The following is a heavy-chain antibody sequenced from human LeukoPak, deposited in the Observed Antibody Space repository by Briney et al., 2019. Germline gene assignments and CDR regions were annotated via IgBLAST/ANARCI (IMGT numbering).Heavy chain of an antibody. V-gene: IGHV1-18*01. Sequence: ASVKVSCKASGGAFSSYGISWVRQAPGQGLEWMGWISANDGNTDYPQKLQGRVTMTTDTSTSTAYMELRSLRSDDTAVYYCARESHVTREDYWGQGTLVTVSS. CDR1: GGAFSSYG. D-gene: IGHD3-10*01. CDR2: ISANDGNT. CDR3: ARESHVTREDY. J-gene: IGHJ4*02.